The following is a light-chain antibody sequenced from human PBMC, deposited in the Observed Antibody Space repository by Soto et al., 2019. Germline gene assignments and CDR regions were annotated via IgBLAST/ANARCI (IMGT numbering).Light chain of an antibody. J-gene: IGKJ1*01. V-gene: IGKV3-20*01. Sequence: ETMLTQSPATLSASPGERATLSCRASQSVSSYLAWYQQKPGQAPRLLIYDASNRATGIPDRFSGSGSGTDFSLTISSLEPGDLAVYYCQQYGSSPRTFGQGTKVDIK. CDR2: DAS. CDR1: QSVSSY. CDR3: QQYGSSPRT.